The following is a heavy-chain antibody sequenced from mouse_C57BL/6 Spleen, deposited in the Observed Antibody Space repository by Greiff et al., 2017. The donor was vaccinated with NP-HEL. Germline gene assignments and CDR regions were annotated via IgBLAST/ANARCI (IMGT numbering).Heavy chain of an antibody. CDR2: ISSGSSTI. Sequence: EVKLVESGGGLVKPGGSLKLSCAASGFTFSDYGMHWVRQAPEKGLEWVAYISSGSSTIYYEDTVKGRFTFSRDNAKNTLFLQMTSLRSEYTAMYYCARPYYDYDGYAMDYWGQGTSVTVSS. CDR3: ARPYYDYDGYAMDY. D-gene: IGHD2-4*01. CDR1: GFTFSDYG. J-gene: IGHJ4*01. V-gene: IGHV5-17*01.